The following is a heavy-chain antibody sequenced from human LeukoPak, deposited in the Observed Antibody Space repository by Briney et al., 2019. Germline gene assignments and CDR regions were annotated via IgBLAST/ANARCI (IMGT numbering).Heavy chain of an antibody. Sequence: ASVKVSCKASGGTFSSYAISWVRQAPGQGVEWMGIINPSGGSTSYAQKFQGRVTMTRDTSTSTVYMELSSLRSEDTAVYYCARASGITMKSRNWFDPWGQGTLVTVSS. CDR1: GGTFSSYA. CDR2: INPSGGST. D-gene: IGHD3-22*01. CDR3: ARASGITMKSRNWFDP. J-gene: IGHJ5*02. V-gene: IGHV1-46*01.